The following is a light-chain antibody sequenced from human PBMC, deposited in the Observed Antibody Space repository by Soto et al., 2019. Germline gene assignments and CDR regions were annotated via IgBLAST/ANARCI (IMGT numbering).Light chain of an antibody. V-gene: IGLV1-44*01. CDR1: SSNIGSNT. J-gene: IGLJ1*01. Sequence: QSVLTQPPSASGTPGQRVTISCSGSSSNIGSNTVNWYQQLPGTAPKLLIYSNNQRPSGVPDRFSGSKSGTSASLAISGLQSEDEADYYCAAWDHSLKEVFGTWTKVTVL. CDR3: AAWDHSLKEV. CDR2: SNN.